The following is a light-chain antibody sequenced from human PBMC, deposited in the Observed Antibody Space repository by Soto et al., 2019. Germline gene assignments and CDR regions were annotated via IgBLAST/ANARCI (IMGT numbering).Light chain of an antibody. V-gene: IGKV1-27*01. Sequence: DIPMTQSPSSLSASVGDRVTITCRASQGINSFLAWCQQKPGKVPKLLIYAASTLQSGVPSRFRGGGSGTHFTLTITSLQPEDVATYYCQKYNSAPRTFGQGTKVEI. CDR3: QKYNSAPRT. CDR1: QGINSF. J-gene: IGKJ1*01. CDR2: AAS.